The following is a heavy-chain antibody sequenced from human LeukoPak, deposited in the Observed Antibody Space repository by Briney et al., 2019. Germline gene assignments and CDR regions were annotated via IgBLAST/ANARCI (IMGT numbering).Heavy chain of an antibody. CDR1: GDSISGAYY. Sequence: SETLSLTCSVSGDSISGAYYWSWIRPHPGKGLEWIEYIYSCGTTSYTPSLKILVIISVATSENQFSLQVSSVTAADTAVYYCARVGCGGAPCYDSRVWFDLWGQRTLVTVSS. CDR2: IYSCGTT. D-gene: IGHD2-21*01. J-gene: IGHJ5*02. CDR3: ARVGCGGAPCYDSRVWFDL. V-gene: IGHV4-31*01.